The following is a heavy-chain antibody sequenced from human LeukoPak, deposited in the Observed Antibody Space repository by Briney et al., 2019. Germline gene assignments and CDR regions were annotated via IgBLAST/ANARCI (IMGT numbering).Heavy chain of an antibody. V-gene: IGHV1-8*03. CDR1: GYTFTSYN. D-gene: IGHD2-2*01. CDR3: ARELIVLAPSAGRYNYYMDV. CDR2: MHPNNGDT. J-gene: IGHJ6*03. Sequence: GASVKVSCKASGYTFTSYNINWVRQAPGQGLEWMAWMHPNNGDTGYAQKFQDRVTVTSNTSISTAYMELRSLTSEDTAVYYCARELIVLAPSAGRYNYYMDVWGIGTTVSVSS.